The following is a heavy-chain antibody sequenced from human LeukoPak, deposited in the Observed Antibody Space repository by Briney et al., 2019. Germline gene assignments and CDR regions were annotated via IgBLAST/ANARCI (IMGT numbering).Heavy chain of an antibody. CDR2: IKQDGSEK. CDR1: GFTFSNYW. V-gene: IGHV3-7*01. J-gene: IGHJ5*02. Sequence: GGSLRLSCAASGFTFSNYWVTWVRQAPGKGLEWVANIKQDGSEKYYVDSVRGRFTISRDSAKNSLYLQMNSLRAEDSAVYYCAREISSWYRTEGRFDPWGQGTLATVSS. CDR3: AREISSWYRTEGRFDP. D-gene: IGHD6-13*01.